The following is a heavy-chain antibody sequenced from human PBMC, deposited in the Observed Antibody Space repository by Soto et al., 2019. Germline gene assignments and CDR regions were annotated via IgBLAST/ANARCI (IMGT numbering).Heavy chain of an antibody. J-gene: IGHJ5*02. D-gene: IGHD2-15*01. V-gene: IGHV1-69*13. CDR3: ARDQVVAATTPVWFDP. Sequence: ASVKVSCKASGGTFSSYAISWVRQAPGQGLEWMGGIIPIFGTANYAQKFQGRVTITADESTSTAYMELSSLRSEDTAVYYCARDQVVAATTPVWFDPWGQGTLVTVS. CDR2: IIPIFGTA. CDR1: GGTFSSYA.